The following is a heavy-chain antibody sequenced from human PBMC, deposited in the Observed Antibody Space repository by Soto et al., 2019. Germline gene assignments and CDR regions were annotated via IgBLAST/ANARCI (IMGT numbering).Heavy chain of an antibody. J-gene: IGHJ3*01. V-gene: IGHV3-23*01. CDR2: VSASGDT. CDR1: GFTFSNYA. Sequence: EVQLLESGGGLVQPGGSLRLSCAASGFTFSNYAMTWVRQAPGKGLEWVSSVSASGDTYYADSVRGRFMISRDNSKSTLSLQISRLRTDDTAVYYCAHPGSWQWRCCADFGVWGRGAMVTVSS. D-gene: IGHD6-19*01. CDR3: AHPGSWQWRCCADFGV.